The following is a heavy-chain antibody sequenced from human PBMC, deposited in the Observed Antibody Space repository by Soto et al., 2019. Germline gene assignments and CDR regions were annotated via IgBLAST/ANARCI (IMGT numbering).Heavy chain of an antibody. CDR1: NGSFTDYF. CDR2: INHRGGA. V-gene: IGHV4-34*02. J-gene: IGHJ5*02. Sequence: QVQLQQWGAGLLKPSETLSLTCAAHNGSFTDYFWTWIRQSPGKGLEWFGEINHRGGATYNPSLRSRVTISIDTSKNHFSLSLRSLTAADTAVYYCVARGMTYDFLSGPHPFDPWGHGTLVTVSS. CDR3: VARGMTYDFLSGPHPFDP. D-gene: IGHD3-3*01.